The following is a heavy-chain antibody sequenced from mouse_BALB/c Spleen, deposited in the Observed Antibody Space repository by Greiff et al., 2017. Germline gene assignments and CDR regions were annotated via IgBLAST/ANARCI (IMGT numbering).Heavy chain of an antibody. Sequence: VQLQQSGPELVKPGASVRISCKASGYSFTGYYMHWVKQSHGKSLEWIGRVNPNNGGTSYNQKFKGKAILTVDKSSSTAYMELRSLTSEDSAVYYCARNYYGSSWYFDVWGAGTTVTVSS. CDR1: GYSFTGYY. J-gene: IGHJ1*01. CDR2: VNPNNGGT. V-gene: IGHV1-26*01. CDR3: ARNYYGSSWYFDV. D-gene: IGHD1-1*01.